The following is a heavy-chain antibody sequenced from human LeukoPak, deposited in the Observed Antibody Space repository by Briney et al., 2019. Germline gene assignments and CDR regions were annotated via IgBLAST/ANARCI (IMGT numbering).Heavy chain of an antibody. V-gene: IGHV1-46*01. CDR2: INPSGGST. Sequence: ASVKVSCKASGYTFTSYAMHWVRQAPGQGLEWMGIINPSGGSTSYAQKFQGRVTMTRDTSTSTVYMELSSLRSEDTAVYYCARDPKDGYAAQTLDYWGQGTLVTVSS. D-gene: IGHD5-24*01. CDR1: GYTFTSYA. CDR3: ARDPKDGYAAQTLDY. J-gene: IGHJ4*02.